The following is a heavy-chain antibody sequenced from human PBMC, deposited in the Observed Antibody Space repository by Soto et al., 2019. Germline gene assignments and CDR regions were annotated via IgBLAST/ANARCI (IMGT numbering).Heavy chain of an antibody. CDR1: GFNSDDYA. CDR3: AKDRGGGDIVTSNVNYYGMDV. D-gene: IGHD5-12*01. V-gene: IGHV3-9*02. Sequence: EVQLVESGGGLVQPGRALRLSCAASGFNSDDYALHWVRQVPGKGLEWVSGISWNSGNRGYADFVKGRFTISRDNTKNSLYLQMNRLRPEDTALYFCAKDRGGGDIVTSNVNYYGMDVWGQGTTVTVSS. J-gene: IGHJ6*02. CDR2: ISWNSGNR.